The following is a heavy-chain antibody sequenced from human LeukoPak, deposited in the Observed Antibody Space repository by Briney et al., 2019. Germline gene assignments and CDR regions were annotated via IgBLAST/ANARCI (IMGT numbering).Heavy chain of an antibody. CDR1: GGSFSGYY. V-gene: IGHV4-34*01. D-gene: IGHD3/OR15-3a*01. CDR2: INHSGNT. Sequence: SETLSLTCAVYGGSFSGYYWSWIRQPPGKWLEWIGEINHSGNTYYNASLKSQVSISIDTSKNQFSLRLTSVTAADTAVYYCARQTGSGLFILPGGQGTLVTVSS. J-gene: IGHJ4*02. CDR3: ARQTGSGLFILP.